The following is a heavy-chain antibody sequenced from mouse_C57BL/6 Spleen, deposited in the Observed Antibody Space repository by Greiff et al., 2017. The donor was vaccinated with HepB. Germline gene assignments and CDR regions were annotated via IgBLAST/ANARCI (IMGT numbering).Heavy chain of an antibody. Sequence: QVQLLQSGAELVRPGSSVKLSCKASGYTFTSYWMYWVKQSPIQGLEWIGNIDPSDSDTHYHQKFKDQATLTGDKSTSTAYMQLGSLTSEDSAVYYVARECYYCSSPYWGQGTTLTVSS. CDR2: IDPSDSDT. CDR1: GYTFTSYW. CDR3: ARECYYCSSPY. D-gene: IGHD1-1*01. J-gene: IGHJ2*01. V-gene: IGHV1-52*01.